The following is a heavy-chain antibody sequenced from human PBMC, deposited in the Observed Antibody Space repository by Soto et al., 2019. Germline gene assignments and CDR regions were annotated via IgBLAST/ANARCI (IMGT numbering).Heavy chain of an antibody. CDR1: GGSISSYY. Sequence: SESLSLTCSVSGGSISSYYWSWIRQPPGKGLEWIGYIYYSGSTKYKPSLKSRVTISVDTSKNQFSLKVSSATAADTAVYYCARHSNRNYGLYYFDYWGLGALVTVSS. CDR3: ARHSNRNYGLYYFDY. V-gene: IGHV4-59*08. J-gene: IGHJ4*02. CDR2: IYYSGST. D-gene: IGHD4-4*01.